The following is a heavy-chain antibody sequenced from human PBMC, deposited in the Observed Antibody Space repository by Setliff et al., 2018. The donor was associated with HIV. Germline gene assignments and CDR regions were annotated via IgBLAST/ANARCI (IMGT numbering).Heavy chain of an antibody. CDR2: INQDGSER. V-gene: IGHV3-7*01. D-gene: IGHD6-13*01. CDR3: ARDGYSSSWYVDSYYMDV. CDR1: GFIFRTYW. Sequence: QPGGSLRLSCGASGFIFRTYWMSWVRQAPGKGLEWVANINQDGSERDYVNSVKGRFTIFRDNAKDSLHLQMNDLTADDTAVYYCARDGYSSSWYVDSYYMDVWGKGNTVTVSS. J-gene: IGHJ6*03.